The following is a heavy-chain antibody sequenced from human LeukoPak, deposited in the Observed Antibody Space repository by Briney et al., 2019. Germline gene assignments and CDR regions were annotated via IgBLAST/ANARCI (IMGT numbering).Heavy chain of an antibody. CDR3: ARGDRLSLNPYYGSGSYYFDY. D-gene: IGHD3-10*01. J-gene: IGHJ4*02. Sequence: ASVKVSCKASGYTFTSYGITWVRQAPGQGLEWMGWISAYNGNTNHAQKFQGRVTMTTDTSTSTAYMELRSLRSDDTAVYYCARGDRLSLNPYYGSGSYYFDYWGQGTLVTVSS. CDR1: GYTFTSYG. V-gene: IGHV1-18*01. CDR2: ISAYNGNT.